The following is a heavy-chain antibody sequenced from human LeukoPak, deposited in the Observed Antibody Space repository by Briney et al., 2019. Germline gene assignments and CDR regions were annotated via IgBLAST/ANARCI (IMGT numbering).Heavy chain of an antibody. CDR1: GFTFSSYG. D-gene: IGHD3-10*01. V-gene: IGHV3-33*06. CDR2: IWYDGSNK. Sequence: GRSLRLSCAASGFTFSSYGMHWVRQAPGKGLEWVAVIWYDGSNKYYADSVKGRFTISRDNSKNTLYLQMNSLRAEDTAVHYCAKQTITMVRGVVGEGLDYWGQGTLVTVSS. CDR3: AKQTITMVRGVVGEGLDY. J-gene: IGHJ4*02.